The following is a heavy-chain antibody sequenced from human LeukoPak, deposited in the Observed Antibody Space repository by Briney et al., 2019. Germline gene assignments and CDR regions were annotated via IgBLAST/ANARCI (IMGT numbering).Heavy chain of an antibody. CDR1: GGSFSGYY. V-gene: IGHV4-34*01. J-gene: IGHJ4*02. CDR3: ARGNFGSTTVIDY. D-gene: IGHD6-13*01. Sequence: PSDTLPLTCAVYGGSFSGYYWSWIRQPPGKGLEWIGEINHSGSTNYNPSLKSRVTISVDTSKNQFSLKLSSVTAADTAVYYCARGNFGSTTVIDYWGQGTLVTVSS. CDR2: INHSGST.